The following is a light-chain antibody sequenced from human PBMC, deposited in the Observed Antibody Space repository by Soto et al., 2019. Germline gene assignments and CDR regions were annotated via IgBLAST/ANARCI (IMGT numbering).Light chain of an antibody. CDR1: QSVSSN. V-gene: IGKV3D-15*01. Sequence: EIVLTQSPGTLSLSPGERATLSCRASQSVSSNLAWYQQNPGQAPRLLIFDASNRATGIPARFSGSGSETEFTLTISGLQSEDLAVYYCQQYANWPKTFGQGTKVDIK. J-gene: IGKJ1*01. CDR2: DAS. CDR3: QQYANWPKT.